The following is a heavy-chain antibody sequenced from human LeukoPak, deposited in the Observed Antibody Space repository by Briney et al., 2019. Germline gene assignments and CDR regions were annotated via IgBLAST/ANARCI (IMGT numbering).Heavy chain of an antibody. CDR3: ARGTKYYDILTGYSPYAFDI. V-gene: IGHV4-34*01. J-gene: IGHJ3*02. CDR1: GGSFSGYY. Sequence: SETLSLTCAVYGGSFSGYYWSWIRQPPGKGLEWIGEINHSGSTNYNPSLKSRVTISVDTSKNQFSLKLSSVTAADTAVYYCARGTKYYDILTGYSPYAFDIWGQGTMVTVSS. CDR2: INHSGST. D-gene: IGHD3-9*01.